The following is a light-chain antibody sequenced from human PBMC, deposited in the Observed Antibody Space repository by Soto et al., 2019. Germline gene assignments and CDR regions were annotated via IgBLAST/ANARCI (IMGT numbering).Light chain of an antibody. CDR1: QSVSSSY. Sequence: EIVLTQSPATLSLSPGESATLSCGASQSVSSSYLAWYQQTPGLAPRLLIYDASSRATGIPDRFSGSGSGTEFTLTISSLEPEDFAVYYCQQRSNRVTFGQGTKVDIK. V-gene: IGKV3D-20*02. CDR3: QQRSNRVT. CDR2: DAS. J-gene: IGKJ1*01.